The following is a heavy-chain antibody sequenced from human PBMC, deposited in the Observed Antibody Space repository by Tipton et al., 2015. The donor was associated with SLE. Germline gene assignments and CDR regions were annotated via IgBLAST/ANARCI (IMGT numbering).Heavy chain of an antibody. V-gene: IGHV3-30*19. D-gene: IGHD3-10*01. CDR3: AGESMVRGASDAFDI. Sequence: SLRLSCAASGFTFSSYGMHWVRQAPGKGLEWVAVISYDGSNKYYADSVKGRFTISRDNSKNTLYLQMNSLRAEDTAVYYCAGESMVRGASDAFDIWGQGTMVTVSS. CDR1: GFTFSSYG. CDR2: ISYDGSNK. J-gene: IGHJ3*02.